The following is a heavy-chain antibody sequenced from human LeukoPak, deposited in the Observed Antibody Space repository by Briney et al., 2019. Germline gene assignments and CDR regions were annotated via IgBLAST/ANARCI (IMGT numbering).Heavy chain of an antibody. CDR3: ARFGGSYLPYYFDY. D-gene: IGHD1-26*01. Sequence: GGSLRPSCAASGFTFSDYSMNWVRQAPGKGLEWVSYISSSSSTIYYADSVKGRFTISRDNAKNSLYLQMNSLRAEDTAVYYCARFGGSYLPYYFDYWGQGTLVTVSS. CDR1: GFTFSDYS. V-gene: IGHV3-48*04. J-gene: IGHJ4*02. CDR2: ISSSSSTI.